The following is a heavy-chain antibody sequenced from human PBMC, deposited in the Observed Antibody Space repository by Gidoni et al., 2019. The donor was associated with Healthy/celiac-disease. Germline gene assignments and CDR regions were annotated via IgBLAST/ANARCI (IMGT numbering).Heavy chain of an antibody. D-gene: IGHD3-16*02. CDR1: GFTFSSYA. J-gene: IGHJ6*02. Sequence: EVQLLESGGGLVQPGGSLRLSCAASGFTFSSYAMSWVRQAPGKGLEWVAAISGSGGSTYYADSVKGRFTISRDNSKNTLYLKMNSLRAEDTAVYYCAKDTNDYIWGSYRSYYYYGMDVWGQGTTVTVSS. CDR2: ISGSGGST. CDR3: AKDTNDYIWGSYRSYYYYGMDV. V-gene: IGHV3-23*01.